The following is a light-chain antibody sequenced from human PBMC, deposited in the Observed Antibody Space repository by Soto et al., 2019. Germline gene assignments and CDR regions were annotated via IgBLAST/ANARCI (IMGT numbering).Light chain of an antibody. Sequence: QSALTQPASVSGSPGQSITIPCTGTSSDVGSHNTVSWYQQHPGKATKLMLYDVTTRPSGVSYRFSGSKSGNTASLTISGLQAEDEADYYCSSYRSSNAPVVFGGGTKVTVL. CDR1: SSDVGSHNT. J-gene: IGLJ2*01. CDR2: DVT. CDR3: SSYRSSNAPVV. V-gene: IGLV2-14*01.